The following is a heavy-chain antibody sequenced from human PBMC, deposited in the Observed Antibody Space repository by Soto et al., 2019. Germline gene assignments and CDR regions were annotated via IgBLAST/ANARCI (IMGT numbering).Heavy chain of an antibody. Sequence: SETLSLTCTVSGGSIYRSGYYWGWIRQPPGRGLEWIGNIDYNGVTYSNPSLKSRVTISRDTSKNQFSLKLTSVTAADTAVYYCARASVITMVRGVLERDAFDIWGQGTMVTVSS. CDR1: GGSIYRSGYY. J-gene: IGHJ3*02. V-gene: IGHV4-39*07. CDR3: ARASVITMVRGVLERDAFDI. D-gene: IGHD3-10*01. CDR2: IDYNGVT.